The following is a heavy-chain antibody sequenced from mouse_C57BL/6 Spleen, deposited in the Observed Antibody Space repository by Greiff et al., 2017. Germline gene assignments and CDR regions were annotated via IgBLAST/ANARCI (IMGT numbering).Heavy chain of an antibody. V-gene: IGHV1-50*01. CDR1: GYTFTSYW. Sequence: QVQLQQPGAELVKPGASVKLSCKASGYTFTSYWMQWVKQRPGQGLEWIGEIDPSDSYTNYNQKFKGKATLTVDTSSSTAYMQLRSLTSDDSAVDYCARGYGYYDAMDYWGQGTSVTVSS. D-gene: IGHD2-3*01. CDR2: IDPSDSYT. J-gene: IGHJ4*01. CDR3: ARGYGYYDAMDY.